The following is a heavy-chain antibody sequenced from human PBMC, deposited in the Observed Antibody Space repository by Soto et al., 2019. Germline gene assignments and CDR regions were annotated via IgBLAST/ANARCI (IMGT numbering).Heavy chain of an antibody. CDR2: ISRDGGTK. D-gene: IGHD2-8*02. J-gene: IGHJ4*02. Sequence: QVQLVESGGGVVQPGRSLRLSCAASGFTVSSYGMHWVRQAPGKGLEWVAVISRDGGTKYYADSVKGRFAISKDNSRNILFLEMNSLRGDDMAVYYCTGEGASGYWGQGTLVTVSS. CDR1: GFTVSSYG. CDR3: TGEGASGY. V-gene: IGHV3-30*03.